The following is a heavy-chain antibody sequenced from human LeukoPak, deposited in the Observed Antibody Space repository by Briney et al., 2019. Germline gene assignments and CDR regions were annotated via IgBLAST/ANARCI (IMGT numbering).Heavy chain of an antibody. Sequence: KSSETLSLTCTVSGGSISSSSYYWGWIRQPPGKGLEWIGSIYYNGSTYYNPSLKSRVTISVDTSKNQFSLKLSSVTAADTAVYYCARYVLWFGELSLYYFDYWGQGTLVTVSS. V-gene: IGHV4-39*01. CDR1: GGSISSSSYY. D-gene: IGHD3-10*01. CDR3: ARYVLWFGELSLYYFDY. CDR2: IYYNGST. J-gene: IGHJ4*02.